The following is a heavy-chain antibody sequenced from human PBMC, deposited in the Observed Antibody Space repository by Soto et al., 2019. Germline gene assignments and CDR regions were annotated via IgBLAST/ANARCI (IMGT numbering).Heavy chain of an antibody. D-gene: IGHD2-8*01. Sequence: QLQVQESGPGLVKPSETLSLMCTVSGGSITSSNYYWVWIRQSPAKGLEWLGSIHYGGATYYNPSLRGRLTISADTSRNQFALRLTSVTAADAAVYYCAKPGYGIIWNGVFDIWGHGTMVTVSS. V-gene: IGHV4-39*01. CDR3: AKPGYGIIWNGVFDI. CDR2: IHYGGAT. CDR1: GGSITSSNYY. J-gene: IGHJ3*02.